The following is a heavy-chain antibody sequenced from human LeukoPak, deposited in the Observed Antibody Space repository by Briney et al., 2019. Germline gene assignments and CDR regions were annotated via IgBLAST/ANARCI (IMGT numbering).Heavy chain of an antibody. Sequence: GGSLRLSCAASGFTFSSYWMSWVRQAPGKGLEWVASIRQDGSEKYYVDSVKGRFTFSRDNAKNSLYLKMNSLRAEDTAVYYCASQLDGTLDYWGQGTVVTVSS. J-gene: IGHJ4*02. V-gene: IGHV3-7*02. CDR3: ASQLDGTLDY. D-gene: IGHD2-2*01. CDR2: IRQDGSEK. CDR1: GFTFSSYW.